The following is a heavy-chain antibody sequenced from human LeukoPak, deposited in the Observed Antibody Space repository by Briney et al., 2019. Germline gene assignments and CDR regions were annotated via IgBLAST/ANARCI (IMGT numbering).Heavy chain of an antibody. Sequence: GASVKVSCKASGYTFTCYYMHWVRQAPGQGLEWMGWINPNSGGTNYAQKFQGRVTMTRDTSISTAYMELSRLRSDDTAVYYCARPSSGYYEAIRAGLGPWGQGTLVTVSS. V-gene: IGHV1-2*02. CDR1: GYTFTCYY. CDR2: INPNSGGT. J-gene: IGHJ5*02. D-gene: IGHD3-22*01. CDR3: ARPSSGYYEAIRAGLGP.